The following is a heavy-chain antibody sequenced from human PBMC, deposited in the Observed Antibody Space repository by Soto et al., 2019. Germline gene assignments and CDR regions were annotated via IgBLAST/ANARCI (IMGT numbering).Heavy chain of an antibody. J-gene: IGHJ4*02. Sequence: NPYITSTVYGDSVSSVGFHWSGLRRPPGKGLEWIGYIYNGGSTYYRPSLESRMHMSLDATRNHYSLRLTSVTAADTAVYVCVRPPVGLHTIIYVDYWGQRKRVT. V-gene: IGHV4-30-4*01. CDR3: VRPPVGLHTIIYVDY. CDR1: GDSVSSVGFH. CDR2: IYNGGST. D-gene: IGHD1-1*01.